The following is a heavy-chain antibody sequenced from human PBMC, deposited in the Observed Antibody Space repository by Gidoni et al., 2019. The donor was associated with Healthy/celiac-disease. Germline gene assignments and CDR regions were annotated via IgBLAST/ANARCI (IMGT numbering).Heavy chain of an antibody. Sequence: QVQPVESGGGVVQSGRSLRLSCAASGFPFSSYGMHWVRQAPGKGLEWVAVIWYDGSNKYYADSVKGRFTISRDNSKNTLYLQMNSLRAEDTAVYYCARDYYYDSSGYPYRGQGTLVTVSS. CDR3: ARDYYYDSSGYPY. CDR1: GFPFSSYG. D-gene: IGHD3-22*01. J-gene: IGHJ4*02. V-gene: IGHV3-33*01. CDR2: IWYDGSNK.